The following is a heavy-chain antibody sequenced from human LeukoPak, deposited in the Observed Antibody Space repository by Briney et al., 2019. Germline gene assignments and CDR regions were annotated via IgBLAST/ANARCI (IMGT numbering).Heavy chain of an antibody. D-gene: IGHD6-13*01. CDR3: ARGDSRSWYYYYYYYMDV. J-gene: IGHJ6*03. V-gene: IGHV1-2*02. Sequence: ASVKLSCKASGYTFTGYYMHWVREAPGQGLEWMGWINPNSGGTNYAQKFQGRVTMTSDTSISTAYMELSRLRSDDTAVYYCARGDSRSWYYYYYYYMDVWGKGSTVTISS. CDR1: GYTFTGYY. CDR2: INPNSGGT.